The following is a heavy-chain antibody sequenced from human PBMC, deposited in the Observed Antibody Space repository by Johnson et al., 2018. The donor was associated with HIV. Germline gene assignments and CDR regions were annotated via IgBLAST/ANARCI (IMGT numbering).Heavy chain of an antibody. CDR2: ISYDGSNK. V-gene: IGHV3-30*03. Sequence: VQLVESGGGVVQPGRSLRLSCAASGFTFSSYGMHWVRQAPGKGLEWVAVISYDGSNKYYADSVKGRFTISRDNSKNTLYLQMNSLRPEDTALYFCARDSGAPGNDAFDIWGQGTMVTISS. J-gene: IGHJ3*02. CDR3: ARDSGAPGNDAFDI. CDR1: GFTFSSYG. D-gene: IGHD1-26*01.